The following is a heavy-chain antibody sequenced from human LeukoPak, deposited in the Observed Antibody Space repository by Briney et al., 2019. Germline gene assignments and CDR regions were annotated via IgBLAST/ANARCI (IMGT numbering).Heavy chain of an antibody. D-gene: IGHD3-16*01. CDR2: IRSKAYGGTT. J-gene: IGHJ6*03. CDR1: GFTFGDYA. V-gene: IGHV3-49*04. CDR3: TRVSIPYVPYYYYYMDV. Sequence: GGSLRLSCTASGFTFGDYAMSWVRQAPGKGLEWVGFIRSKAYGGTTEYAASVKGRFTISRDDSKSIAYLQMNSLKTEDTAVYYCTRVSIPYVPYYYYYMDVWGKGTTVTVSS.